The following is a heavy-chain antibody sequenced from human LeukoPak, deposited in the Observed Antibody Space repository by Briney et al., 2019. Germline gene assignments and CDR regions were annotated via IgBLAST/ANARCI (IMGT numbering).Heavy chain of an antibody. V-gene: IGHV1-2*02. CDR3: ARAGPGYCSGGSCYPDAFDI. Sequence: ASVRVSCKASGYTFTGYYMHWVRQAPGQGLEWVGWINPNSGGTNYAQKFQGRVTMTRDTSISTAYMELSRLRSDDTAVYYCARAGPGYCSGGSCYPDAFDIWGQGTMVTVSS. CDR2: INPNSGGT. J-gene: IGHJ3*02. CDR1: GYTFTGYY. D-gene: IGHD2-15*01.